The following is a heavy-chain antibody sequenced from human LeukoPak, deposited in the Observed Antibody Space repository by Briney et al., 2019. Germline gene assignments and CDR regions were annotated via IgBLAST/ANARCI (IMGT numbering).Heavy chain of an antibody. CDR1: GGSISSGGYY. Sequence: PSETLSLTCTVSGGSISSGGYYWSWIRQHPGKGLEWIGEINHSGSTNYNPSLKSRVTISVDTSKNQFSLKLSSVTAADTAVYYCARRSGWSLYYYYGMDVWGQGTTVTVSS. D-gene: IGHD6-19*01. CDR3: ARRSGWSLYYYYGMDV. V-gene: IGHV4-39*07. CDR2: INHSGST. J-gene: IGHJ6*02.